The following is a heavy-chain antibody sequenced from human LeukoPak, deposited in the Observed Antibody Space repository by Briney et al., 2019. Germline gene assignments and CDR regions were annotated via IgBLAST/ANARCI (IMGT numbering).Heavy chain of an antibody. V-gene: IGHV3-21*06. J-gene: IGHJ4*01. CDR2: ISSSSTYI. Sequence: GGSLRLSCAASGFTFSSYSMNWVRQAPGKGLEWVSSISSSSTYIYYADSVKGRFTISRDNAKTSLYLQMNSLRAEDAAVYYCARCNYYDSSRFPTSFENWGHGTLVTVTS. CDR3: ARCNYYDSSRFPTSFEN. CDR1: GFTFSSYS. D-gene: IGHD3-22*01.